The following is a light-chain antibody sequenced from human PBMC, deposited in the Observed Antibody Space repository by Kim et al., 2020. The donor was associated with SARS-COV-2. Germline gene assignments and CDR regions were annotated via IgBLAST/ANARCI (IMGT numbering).Light chain of an antibody. CDR3: QQRSNWPAIT. CDR2: DVS. J-gene: IGKJ5*01. CDR1: QCVTSY. V-gene: IGKV3-11*01. Sequence: PGERATLSCRASQCVTSYFAWYQHKPGQAPRLLIYDVSKRATGIPARFSGSGSGTDFTLTISSLEPEDFAVYYCQQRSNWPAITFGQGTRLEIK.